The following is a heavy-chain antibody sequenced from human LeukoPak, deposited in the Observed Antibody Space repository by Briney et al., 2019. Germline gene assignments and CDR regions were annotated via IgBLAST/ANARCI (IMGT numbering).Heavy chain of an antibody. D-gene: IGHD6-19*01. J-gene: IGHJ6*02. V-gene: IGHV1-18*01. CDR2: ISAYNVNT. Sequence: ASVKVSCKASGYTFTSYGISWVRQAPGQGLEWMGWISAYNVNTNYAQKPQGRVTMTTDTSTSTAYMELRSLRSDDTAVYYCARSGSKRSGWYPTYYYYGMDVWGQGTTVTVSS. CDR1: GYTFTSYG. CDR3: ARSGSKRSGWYPTYYYYGMDV.